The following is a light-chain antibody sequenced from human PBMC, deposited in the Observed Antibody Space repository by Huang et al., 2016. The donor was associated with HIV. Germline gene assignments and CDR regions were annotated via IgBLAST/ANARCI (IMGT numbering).Light chain of an antibody. J-gene: IGKJ1*01. CDR2: DAS. Sequence: DIQMTQSPSSLSASVGDRVTITFQASQDISNYLNWYQQKPGKAPKLLIYDASNMETGVPSRFSGSGSGTDFTFTISSLQPEDIATYYCQRYDSLPTWTFGQGTKVEIK. CDR3: QRYDSLPTWT. CDR1: QDISNY. V-gene: IGKV1-33*01.